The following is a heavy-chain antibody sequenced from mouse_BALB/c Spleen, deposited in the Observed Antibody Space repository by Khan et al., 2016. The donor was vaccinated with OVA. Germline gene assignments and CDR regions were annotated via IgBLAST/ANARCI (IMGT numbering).Heavy chain of an antibody. CDR1: GFSLTGYG. D-gene: IGHD2-3*01. CDR2: IWGDGTT. V-gene: IGHV2-6-7*01. Sequence: QMQLEESGPGLVAPSQSLSITCTVSGFSLTGYGVNWVRQPPGKGLEWLGMIWGDGTTDYNSAPKYRLSISKANSKSHVFLKMNSLQTDDTARYYCARVMYPVPFAYWGQGTLVTVSA. J-gene: IGHJ3*01. CDR3: ARVMYPVPFAY.